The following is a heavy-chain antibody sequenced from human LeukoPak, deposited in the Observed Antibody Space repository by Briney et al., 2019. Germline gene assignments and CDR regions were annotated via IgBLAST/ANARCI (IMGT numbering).Heavy chain of an antibody. V-gene: IGHV3-74*03. CDR1: GFTITNNW. D-gene: IGHD1-26*01. Sequence: GRSLRLSCVVSGFTITNNWMYWVRQPPGRRLVWVSRIKNDESTAVYADSVKGRFTISRDNAKNTLYLQMNSLRVEDTAVYYCATVFKGSSLQDYWGQGTLVTVSS. CDR3: ATVFKGSSLQDY. J-gene: IGHJ4*02. CDR2: IKNDESTA.